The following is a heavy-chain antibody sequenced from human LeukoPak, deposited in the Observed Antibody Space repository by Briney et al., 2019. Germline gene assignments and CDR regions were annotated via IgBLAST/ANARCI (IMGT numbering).Heavy chain of an antibody. CDR2: IRYDGSNK. D-gene: IGHD3-9*01. J-gene: IGHJ4*02. Sequence: GGSLRLSCAASGFMFSSYGMHWVRQAPGKGLEWVAFIRYDGSNKYYADSVKGRFTISRDNSKNTLYLQMNSLRAEDTAVYYCARSYYDILTGPPYFDYWGQGSLVTVSS. CDR3: ARSYYDILTGPPYFDY. V-gene: IGHV3-30*02. CDR1: GFMFSSYG.